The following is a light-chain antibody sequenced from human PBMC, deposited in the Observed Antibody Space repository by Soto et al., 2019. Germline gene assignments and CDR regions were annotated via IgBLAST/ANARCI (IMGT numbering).Light chain of an antibody. CDR2: DAS. Sequence: ENVLTQSPGTLSLSPGERATLSCRASQSVGRNYLAWFQQKSGQAPRLVIYDASNRATGIPARFSGSGSGTDFTLTISSLEPEDFAVYYCQQRSNWPTFGQGTKVDIK. CDR3: QQRSNWPT. V-gene: IGKV3-11*01. CDR1: QSVGRN. J-gene: IGKJ1*01.